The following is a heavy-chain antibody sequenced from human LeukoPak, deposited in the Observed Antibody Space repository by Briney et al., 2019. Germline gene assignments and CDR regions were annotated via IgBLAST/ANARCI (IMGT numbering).Heavy chain of an antibody. CDR3: ARDTMIVVVLDY. CDR1: GGSISSYY. CDR2: IYYSGST. D-gene: IGHD3-22*01. Sequence: PSETLSLTCTVSGGSISSYYWSWIRQPPGKGLEWIGYIYYSGSTSCNPSLKSRVTISVDKSKNQFSLKLSSVTAADTAVYYCARDTMIVVVLDYWGQGTLVTVSS. V-gene: IGHV4-59*12. J-gene: IGHJ4*02.